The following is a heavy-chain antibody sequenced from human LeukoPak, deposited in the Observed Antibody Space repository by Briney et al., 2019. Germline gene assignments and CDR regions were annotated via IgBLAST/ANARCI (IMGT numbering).Heavy chain of an antibody. V-gene: IGHV4-31*03. D-gene: IGHD2-2*01. CDR2: IYYSVST. J-gene: IGHJ4*02. CDR3: ARGGWSSTDFDY. Sequence: SQTLSLTCTVSGGSISSGGYYWSWIRQHPGKGLEWIGYIYYSVSTYYNPSLKSRVTISVDTSKNQFSLKLSSVTAADTAVYYCARGGWSSTDFDYWGQGTLVTVSS. CDR1: GGSISSGGYY.